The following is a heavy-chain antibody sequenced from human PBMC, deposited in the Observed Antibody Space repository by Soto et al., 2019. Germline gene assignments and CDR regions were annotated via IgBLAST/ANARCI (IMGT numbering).Heavy chain of an antibody. CDR1: GFSLSTSRGG. CDR2: IYWDDDK. D-gene: IGHD6-13*01. Sequence: SGPNLVNPPQTLTMSLTFAGFSLSTSRGGEGWIRQPPGKALEWLALIYWDDDKRYSPSLKSRLTITKDTSKNQVVLTMTNMDPVDTATYYCAHSEGSSWYMRVVYWGQGTLVTVSS. CDR3: AHSEGSSWYMRVVY. J-gene: IGHJ4*02. V-gene: IGHV2-5*02.